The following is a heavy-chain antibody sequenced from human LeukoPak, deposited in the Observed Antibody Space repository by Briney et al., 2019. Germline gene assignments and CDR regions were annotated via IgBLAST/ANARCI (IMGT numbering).Heavy chain of an antibody. CDR2: MNPNSGNT. Sequence: ASVKVSCKASGYTFTSYDINWVRQATGQGLEWMGWMNPNSGNTGYAQKFQGRVTITRNTSISTAYMELSSLRSEDTAVYYCARGLGCYGSGSYYRALGYWGQGTLVTVSS. V-gene: IGHV1-8*03. J-gene: IGHJ4*02. CDR1: GYTFTSYD. D-gene: IGHD3-10*01. CDR3: ARGLGCYGSGSYYRALGY.